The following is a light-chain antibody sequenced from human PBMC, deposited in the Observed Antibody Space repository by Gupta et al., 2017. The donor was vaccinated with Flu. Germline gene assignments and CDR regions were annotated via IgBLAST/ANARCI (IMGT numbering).Light chain of an antibody. Sequence: DIVMTQCPATLAVSLGERATISCKSSQSDLYSSNNKNYLAWYKQKPGQSPKLLIYWASTREAGVPDRFSGSGYGTDFTLTISSRQAEDVAVYYCQQDDNNPALTFGGGTKVEIK. J-gene: IGKJ4*01. CDR3: QQDDNNPALT. V-gene: IGKV4-1*01. CDR2: WAS. CDR1: QSDLYSSNNKNY.